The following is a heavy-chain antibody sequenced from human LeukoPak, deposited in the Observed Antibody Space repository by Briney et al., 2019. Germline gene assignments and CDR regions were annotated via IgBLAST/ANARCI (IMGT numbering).Heavy chain of an antibody. CDR3: AKFTRIAVAGAPFDY. CDR1: GFTFSSYG. D-gene: IGHD6-19*01. J-gene: IGHJ4*02. Sequence: GGSLRLSCAASGFTFSSYGMHWVRQAPGKGLEWVAFIRYDGSNKYYADSVKGRLTISRDNSKNTLYLQMNSLRAEDTAVHYCAKFTRIAVAGAPFDYWGQGTLVTVSS. CDR2: IRYDGSNK. V-gene: IGHV3-30*02.